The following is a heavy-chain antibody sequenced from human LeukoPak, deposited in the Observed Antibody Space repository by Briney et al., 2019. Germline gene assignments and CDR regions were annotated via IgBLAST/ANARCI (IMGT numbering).Heavy chain of an antibody. J-gene: IGHJ4*02. V-gene: IGHV4-30-4*08. CDR3: ARHPSRTYYDFWSGYYAQGFDY. D-gene: IGHD3-3*01. CDR1: GGSISSGDYY. CDR2: LYYCGST. Sequence: PSQTLSLTCTVSGGSISSGDYYWSWIRQPPGKGLEWIGYLYYCGSTYYNPSLKSRVTISVDTSKNQFSLKLSSVTAAHTAVYYCARHPSRTYYDFWSGYYAQGFDYWGQGTLVTVSS.